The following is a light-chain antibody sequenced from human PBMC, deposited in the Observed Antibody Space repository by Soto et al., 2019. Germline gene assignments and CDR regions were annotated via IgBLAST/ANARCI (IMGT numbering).Light chain of an antibody. Sequence: QAVVTQSPSASASLGASVKLTCTLSSGHSTYAIAWHQQQPEKGPRYLMKLAGDGSHSKGDGIPDRFSGSSSGAERYLTISSLLSEDEGDYYCQTWATGIVLFGGGTKLTVL. CDR1: SGHSTYA. CDR3: QTWATGIVL. J-gene: IGLJ2*01. V-gene: IGLV4-69*02. CDR2: LAGDGSH.